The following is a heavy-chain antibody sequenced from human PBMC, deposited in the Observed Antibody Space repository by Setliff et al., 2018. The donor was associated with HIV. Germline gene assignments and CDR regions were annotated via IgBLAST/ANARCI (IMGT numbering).Heavy chain of an antibody. CDR1: GFTFSTYG. V-gene: IGHV3-33*01. CDR3: ASSSSFDY. Sequence: SLKISCAASGFTFSTYGMHWVRQAPGKGLEWVAVIWYDGSNEYYADSVKGRFTISSDNSKNTLDLQMNSLRVEDTAVYYCASSSSFDYWDQGTLVTDSS. J-gene: IGHJ4*02. CDR2: IWYDGSNE. D-gene: IGHD6-13*01.